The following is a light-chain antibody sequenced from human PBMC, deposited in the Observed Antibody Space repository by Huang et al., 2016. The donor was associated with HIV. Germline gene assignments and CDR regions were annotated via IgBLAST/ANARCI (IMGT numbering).Light chain of an antibody. J-gene: IGKJ2*01. Sequence: EIQMTQSPSSLSASVGDRVIISCRASQSINKYLNWYQQMPGKSPKLFIYGASTLQRGVSSRFSGSVSGTDFTLTIGSLQPEDAATYYCQQSYKAPRTFGQGTLLEI. CDR3: QQSYKAPRT. CDR2: GAS. CDR1: QSINKY. V-gene: IGKV1-39*01.